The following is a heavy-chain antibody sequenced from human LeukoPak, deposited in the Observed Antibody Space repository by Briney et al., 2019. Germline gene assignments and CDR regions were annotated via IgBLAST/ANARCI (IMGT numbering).Heavy chain of an antibody. Sequence: ASVKVSCKASGYTFTGYYMHWVRQAPGQGLEWMGWINPNSGGTNYAQKLQGRVTMTRDTSISTAYMELSRLRSDDTAVYYCARDGGSGSYGMSYYYYMDVWGKGTTVTVSS. J-gene: IGHJ6*03. CDR1: GYTFTGYY. CDR3: ARDGGSGSYGMSYYYYMDV. V-gene: IGHV1-2*02. D-gene: IGHD3-10*01. CDR2: INPNSGGT.